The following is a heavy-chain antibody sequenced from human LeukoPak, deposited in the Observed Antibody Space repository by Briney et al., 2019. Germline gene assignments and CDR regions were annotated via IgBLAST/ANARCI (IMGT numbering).Heavy chain of an antibody. Sequence: ASVTVSCKASGYTFTSYYMHWVRQAPGQGLEWMGIINPSDGSTDYAQKFQGRVTMTRDMSTSTVYMELSSLRSEDTAVYYCARGICGGDYYCDYWGQGTLATVSS. J-gene: IGHJ4*02. V-gene: IGHV1-46*01. CDR1: GYTFTSYY. CDR2: INPSDGST. CDR3: ARGICGGDYYCDY. D-gene: IGHD2-21*02.